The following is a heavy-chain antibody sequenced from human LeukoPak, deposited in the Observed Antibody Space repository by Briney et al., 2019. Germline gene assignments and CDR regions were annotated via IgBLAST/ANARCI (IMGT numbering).Heavy chain of an antibody. CDR1: GFTFSIYG. CDR3: ARGAGSYYYDSSGYYADYDY. D-gene: IGHD3-22*01. V-gene: IGHV3-33*01. J-gene: IGHJ4*02. CDR2: IWYDGSNK. Sequence: AGGSLRLSCAASGFTFSIYGIHWVRQAPGKGLEWVAVIWYDGSNKYYADSVKGRFTISRDNSKNTLYLQMNSLRAEDTAVYYCARGAGSYYYDSSGYYADYDYWGQGTLVTVSS.